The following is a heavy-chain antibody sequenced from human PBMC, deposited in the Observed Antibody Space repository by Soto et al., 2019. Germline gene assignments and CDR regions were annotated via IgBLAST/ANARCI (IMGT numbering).Heavy chain of an antibody. CDR3: VTNRGDYDGSFFAH. D-gene: IGHD3-16*01. Sequence: QVRLQESGPGPVKPSQTLSLSCTVSGASITSGGSYWTWIRQQPGKGLEWLGYIYYSGSTKYNPSLESRVTMSLDTSTNLFSLRLNSVTAADTAVYYCVTNRGDYDGSFFAHWGQGTLVTVSS. V-gene: IGHV4-31*04. CDR1: GASITSGGSY. J-gene: IGHJ4*02. CDR2: IYYSGST.